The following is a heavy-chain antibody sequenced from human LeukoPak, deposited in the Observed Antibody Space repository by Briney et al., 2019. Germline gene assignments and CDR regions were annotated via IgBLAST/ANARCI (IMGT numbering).Heavy chain of an antibody. D-gene: IGHD3/OR15-3a*01. J-gene: IGHJ3*02. CDR2: INSDGSST. V-gene: IGHV3-74*01. CDR1: GFSFSSYW. Sequence: PGGSLRLSCAASGFSFSSYWMHWVRQVPGKGLVWVSRINSDGSSTIYTDSVKGRFTISRDNPKNTLYLQMNSLTAEDTAVYYCAGGVMIWLGHAFDMWGQGTMVTVSS. CDR3: AGGVMIWLGHAFDM.